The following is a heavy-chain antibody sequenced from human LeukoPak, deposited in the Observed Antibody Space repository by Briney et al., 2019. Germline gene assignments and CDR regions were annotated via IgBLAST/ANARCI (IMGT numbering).Heavy chain of an antibody. V-gene: IGHV4-34*01. CDR2: FNHSGST. Sequence: PSETLSLTCAVYGGSFSGYYWSWIRQPPGKGLEWIGEFNHSGSTNYNPSLKSRVTISVDTSKNQFSLKLSSVTAADTAVYYCANISPGLPYDYGMDVWGQGTTVTVSS. CDR1: GGSFSGYY. J-gene: IGHJ6*02. D-gene: IGHD1-14*01. CDR3: ANISPGLPYDYGMDV.